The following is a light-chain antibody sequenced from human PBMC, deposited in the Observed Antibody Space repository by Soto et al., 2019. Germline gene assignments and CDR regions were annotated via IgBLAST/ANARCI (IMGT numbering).Light chain of an antibody. J-gene: IGKJ4*01. CDR1: QSVSSNY. CDR3: QQYDNWPLT. Sequence: EIVLTQSPATLSVSPGERATLSCRASQSVSSNYLAWYQQKPGQAPRLLIYGASTRATGIPDRVSGSGSGTEFTLTISRLEPEDSAVDDCQQYDNWPLTFGGGTQVDI. V-gene: IGKV3-20*01. CDR2: GAS.